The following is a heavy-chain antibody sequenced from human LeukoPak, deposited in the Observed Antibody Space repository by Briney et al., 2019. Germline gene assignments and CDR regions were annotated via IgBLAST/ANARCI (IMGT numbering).Heavy chain of an antibody. CDR2: ISYDGNNA. D-gene: IGHD5-24*01. CDR3: ARDIQLST. Sequence: TGGSLRLSCVASGFTFRGSAMSWVRQAPGKGLDWVSLISYDGNNAYHADSVRGRFTISRDNSKDTLYLEMNSLRAEDTAIYYCARDIQLSTWGLGTMVTVSS. J-gene: IGHJ3*01. CDR1: GFTFRGSA. V-gene: IGHV3-23*01.